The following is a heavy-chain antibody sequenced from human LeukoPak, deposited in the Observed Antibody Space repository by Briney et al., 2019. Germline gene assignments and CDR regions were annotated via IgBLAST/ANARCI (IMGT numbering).Heavy chain of an antibody. J-gene: IGHJ4*02. V-gene: IGHV4-59*08. Sequence: PSETLSLTCTVSGGPISSYYWSWIRQPPGKGLEWIRYIYYSGSTNYNPSLKSRVTISVDTSKNQFSLKLSSVTAADTAVYYCARTVVNDDYGDYEPSGKAYYFDYWGQGTLVTVSS. D-gene: IGHD4-17*01. CDR1: GGPISSYY. CDR2: IYYSGST. CDR3: ARTVVNDDYGDYEPSGKAYYFDY.